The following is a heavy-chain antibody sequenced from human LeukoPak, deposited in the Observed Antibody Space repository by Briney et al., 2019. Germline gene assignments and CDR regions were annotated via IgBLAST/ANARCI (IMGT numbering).Heavy chain of an antibody. V-gene: IGHV3-7*04. CDR3: ARPRGSSWYFDF. Sequence: SGGSLRLSCAASGFTFSSYWMSWVRQAPGKGLEWVANIKQDGSEKYYVDSLKGRFTISRDNAKNSLYLQMNSLRVEDTAVYYCARPRGSSWYFDFWGQGTLVTVSS. D-gene: IGHD6-13*01. CDR2: IKQDGSEK. J-gene: IGHJ4*02. CDR1: GFTFSSYW.